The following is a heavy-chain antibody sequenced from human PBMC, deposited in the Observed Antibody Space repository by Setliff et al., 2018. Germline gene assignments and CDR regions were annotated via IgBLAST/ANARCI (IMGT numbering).Heavy chain of an antibody. CDR2: IYTSWST. Sequence: SETLSLTCTVSGDSISSRTYYWSWIRQPAGKGLEWIGHIYTSWSTIYNPSLKSRLTISLDTSKNQFSLTLSSVTAADTAVYYCARKVEQWLTPHFDYWGQGALVTVSS. CDR1: GDSISSRTYY. J-gene: IGHJ4*02. D-gene: IGHD6-19*01. V-gene: IGHV4-61*09. CDR3: ARKVEQWLTPHFDY.